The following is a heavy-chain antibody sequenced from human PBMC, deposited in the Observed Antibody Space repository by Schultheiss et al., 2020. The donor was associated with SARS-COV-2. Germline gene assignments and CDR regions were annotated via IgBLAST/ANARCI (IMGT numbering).Heavy chain of an antibody. CDR1: GFSLSTSGMC. CDR2: IDWDDDK. CDR3: AHIKGNWFDP. Sequence: SGPTLVKPTQTLTLTCTFSGFSLSTSGMCVSWIRQPPGKALEWLALIDWDDDKRYSPSLKSRLTITKDTSKNQVVLTMTNMDPVDTATYYCAHIKGNWFDPWGQGTLVTVSS. V-gene: IGHV2-5*08. J-gene: IGHJ5*02.